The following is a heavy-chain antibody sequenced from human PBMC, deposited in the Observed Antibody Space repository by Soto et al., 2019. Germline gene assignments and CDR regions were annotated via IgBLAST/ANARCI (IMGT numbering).Heavy chain of an antibody. Sequence: QVQLVQSGAEVKKPGSSVKVSCKASGGTFSSYTISWVRQAPGQGLEWMGRIIPILGIANYAQKFQGRVTITADKSTSTAYMELSSLRSEDTAVYYCATTPHILPGGYYFDYWGQGTLVTVSS. CDR3: ATTPHILPGGYYFDY. D-gene: IGHD3-9*01. CDR1: GGTFSSYT. V-gene: IGHV1-69*02. CDR2: IIPILGIA. J-gene: IGHJ4*02.